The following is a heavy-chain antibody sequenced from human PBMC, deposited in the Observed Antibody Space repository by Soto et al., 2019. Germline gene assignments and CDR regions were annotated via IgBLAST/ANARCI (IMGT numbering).Heavy chain of an antibody. Sequence: TLSLTCTVSGGSISSYYWSWIRQPPGKGLEWIGYIYYSGSTNYNPSLKSRVTISVDTSKNQFSLKLSSVTAADTAVYYCARLLGSGALNYYYYMDVWGKGTTVTVSS. CDR3: ARLLGSGALNYYYYMDV. V-gene: IGHV4-59*08. D-gene: IGHD6-25*01. J-gene: IGHJ6*03. CDR1: GGSISSYY. CDR2: IYYSGST.